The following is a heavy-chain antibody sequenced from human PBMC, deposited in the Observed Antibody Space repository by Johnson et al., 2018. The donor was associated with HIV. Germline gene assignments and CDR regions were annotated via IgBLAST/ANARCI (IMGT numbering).Heavy chain of an antibody. J-gene: IGHJ3*02. CDR3: AKDMGSVVVAAVI. CDR1: GFTFSSYA. Sequence: VQLVESGVGVVQPGRSLRLSCAASGFTFSSYAMIGVLHAPGKGLEWVSAIIGSGGTTYYAASVKGRFTTSRDNSKNSLYLQMNSLRSEDTALYYCAKDMGSVVVAAVIRGQGTMVTVSS. CDR2: IIGSGGTT. D-gene: IGHD2-15*01. V-gene: IGHV3-23*04.